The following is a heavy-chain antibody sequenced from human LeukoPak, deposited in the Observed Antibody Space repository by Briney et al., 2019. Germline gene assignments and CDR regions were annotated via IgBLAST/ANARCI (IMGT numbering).Heavy chain of an antibody. CDR3: ASSTMDRWFDP. Sequence: KTSETLSLTCTVSGGSISSYYWSWIRQPPGKGLEWIADIYYSGSTNYNPSLKSRVTISVDTSKNQFSLKLSSVTAADTAVYYCASSTMDRWFDPWGQGTLVTVSS. V-gene: IGHV4-59*01. CDR1: GGSISSYY. J-gene: IGHJ5*02. CDR2: IYYSGST. D-gene: IGHD3-10*01.